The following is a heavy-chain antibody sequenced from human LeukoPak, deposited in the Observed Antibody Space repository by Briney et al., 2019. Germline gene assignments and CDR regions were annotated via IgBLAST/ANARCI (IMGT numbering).Heavy chain of an antibody. Sequence: GGSLRLSCTASGFTFRNYAMSGVRQAPGKGLEWVSAISGSGGSTYYADSGKGRFTISRDNSKNTLYLQMTSLRAKDSAVYYCARYCTSTSCADSSYYGMDVWGQGTTVTVSS. J-gene: IGHJ6*02. CDR2: ISGSGGST. CDR1: GFTFRNYA. D-gene: IGHD2-2*01. V-gene: IGHV3-23*01. CDR3: ARYCTSTSCADSSYYGMDV.